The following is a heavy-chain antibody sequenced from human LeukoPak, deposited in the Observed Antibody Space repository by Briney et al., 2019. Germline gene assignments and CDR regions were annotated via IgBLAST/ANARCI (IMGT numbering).Heavy chain of an antibody. CDR1: GGSFSGHF. CDR3: ARGAMATTPFFDY. CDR2: VKHTVST. V-gene: IGHV4-34*01. D-gene: IGHD5-24*01. J-gene: IGHJ4*02. Sequence: SETLSLTCAVYGGSFSGHFWTWIRQSPGKGLEWIGEVKHTVSTHSNPSLESRVIISLDASKNQFSLKLSSVTAADTAVYYCARGAMATTPFFDYWGQGTLVTVSS.